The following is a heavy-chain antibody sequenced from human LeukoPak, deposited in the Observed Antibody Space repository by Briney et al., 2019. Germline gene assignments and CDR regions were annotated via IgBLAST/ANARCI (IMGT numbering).Heavy chain of an antibody. CDR2: ISSSSSYT. CDR3: ARYTIDILTGYDAFDI. V-gene: IGHV3-11*06. J-gene: IGHJ3*02. D-gene: IGHD3-9*01. Sequence: PGGSLRLSCAASGFTFSDYYMSWIRQAPGKGLEWVSYISSSSSYTNYADPVKGRFTISRDNAKNSLYLQMNSLRAEDTAVYYCARYTIDILTGYDAFDIWGQGTMVTVSS. CDR1: GFTFSDYY.